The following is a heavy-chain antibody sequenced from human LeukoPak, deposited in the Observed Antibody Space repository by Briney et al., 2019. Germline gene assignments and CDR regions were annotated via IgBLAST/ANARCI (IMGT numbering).Heavy chain of an antibody. J-gene: IGHJ4*02. CDR2: MNPNSGNT. V-gene: IGHV1-8*01. CDR1: GYTFTSYD. CDR3: ARGDLPAFDY. Sequence: GASVKVSCNASGYTFTSYDINWVRQATGQGPEWMGWMNPNSGNTGYAQKFQGRVTMTRNTSISTTYRELSSLRSEDTAVYYCARGDLPAFDYWGQGTLVTVSS.